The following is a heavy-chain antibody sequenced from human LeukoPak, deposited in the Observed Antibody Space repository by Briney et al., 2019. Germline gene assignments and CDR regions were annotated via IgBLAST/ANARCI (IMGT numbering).Heavy chain of an antibody. CDR3: ARVVAVVVTGIFDV. D-gene: IGHD2-2*01. Sequence: PGGSLRLSCAASGFTFENYYMTWIRQAPGKGLQWVSYISKSDNTVYYADSVKGRFTISRDNDRNLVFLQMNNLRAEDTAIYYCARVVAVVVTGIFDVWGRGTMVTVSS. V-gene: IGHV3-11*01. CDR2: ISKSDNTV. CDR1: GFTFENYY. J-gene: IGHJ3*01.